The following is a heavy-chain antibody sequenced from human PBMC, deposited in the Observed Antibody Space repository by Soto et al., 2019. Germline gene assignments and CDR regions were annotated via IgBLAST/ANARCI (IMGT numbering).Heavy chain of an antibody. CDR2: IYYSGST. J-gene: IGHJ4*02. V-gene: IGHV4-59*12. CDR3: ARDRPGSQHYFDY. D-gene: IGHD3-10*01. CDR1: GASLSSYY. Sequence: SETLSLTCVVSGASLSSYYWSWIRQPPGKGLEWIGYIYYSGSTNYNPSLKSRVTISVDTSKNQFSLKLSSVTAEDTAVYYCARDRPGSQHYFDYWGQGNMVTVSS.